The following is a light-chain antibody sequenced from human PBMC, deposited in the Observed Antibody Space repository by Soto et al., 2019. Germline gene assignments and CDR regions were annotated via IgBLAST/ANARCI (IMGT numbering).Light chain of an antibody. J-gene: IGKJ3*01. CDR2: DAS. CDR1: QGISSA. V-gene: IGKV1-13*02. Sequence: AIQLTQSPSSLSASVGDRVTITCRASQGISSALAWYQQKPGQAPKLLIYDASSLESGVPSRFSGSGSGTDFTLTSSSLQPEDFATYYCRQFNSYPRTFGPGTKVDIK. CDR3: RQFNSYPRT.